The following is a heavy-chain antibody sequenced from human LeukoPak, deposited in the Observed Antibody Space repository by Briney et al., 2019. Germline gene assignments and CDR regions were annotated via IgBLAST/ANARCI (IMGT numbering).Heavy chain of an antibody. J-gene: IGHJ4*02. CDR1: SGSIRNSNYY. Sequence: SETLSLTCTVSSGSIRNSNYYWSWIRQPAGKGLEFIGHINNNGNTKYNPSLKSRVAMSVDTSKNQFSLKLNFVTAADTAVYYCARVRAARQDFDYWGQGTLVTVSS. D-gene: IGHD6-6*01. CDR2: INNNGNT. CDR3: ARVRAARQDFDY. V-gene: IGHV4-61*09.